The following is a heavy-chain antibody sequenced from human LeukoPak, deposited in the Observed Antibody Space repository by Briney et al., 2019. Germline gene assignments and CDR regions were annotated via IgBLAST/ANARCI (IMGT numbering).Heavy chain of an antibody. J-gene: IGHJ4*02. Sequence: PSETLSLTCAVSGDSISSNNWWSWVRQTSGKGLEWIGEIYHSGSTTNYNPSLKSRVTMSVDKSKNQFSLKLTSVTAAGTAVYYCARVFGGYDGALAYWGQGTLVTVSS. D-gene: IGHD5-12*01. CDR1: GDSISSNNW. V-gene: IGHV4-4*02. CDR3: ARVFGGYDGALAY. CDR2: IYHSGSTT.